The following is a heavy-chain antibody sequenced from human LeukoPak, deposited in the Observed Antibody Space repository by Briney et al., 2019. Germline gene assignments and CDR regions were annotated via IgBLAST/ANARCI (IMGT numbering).Heavy chain of an antibody. J-gene: IGHJ4*02. CDR2: ISGSGGST. D-gene: IGHD6-6*01. CDR1: GFTFSSYA. V-gene: IGHV3-23*01. CDR3: AKASIPYSSSSYDY. Sequence: GGSLRLSCAASGFTFSSYAMSWVRQAPGKGLEWVSAISGSGGSTYYADSVKGRFTISRDNSKNTLYLQMNSLRAEDTAVYYCAKASIPYSSSSYDYWGQGTLVTVSS.